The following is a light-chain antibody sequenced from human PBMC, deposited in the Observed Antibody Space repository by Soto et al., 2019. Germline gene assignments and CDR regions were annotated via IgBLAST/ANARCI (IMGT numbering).Light chain of an antibody. CDR2: EVS. J-gene: IGLJ2*01. CDR3: TSYTSSSTDADVV. CDR1: SSDVGGYNY. V-gene: IGLV2-14*01. Sequence: QSVLTQPASVSGSPGQSITISCTGTSSDVGGYNYVSWYQQHPGKAPKLMIYEVSNRPSGVSNRFSGSKSGNTASLTISGLQAEDEDDYYCTSYTSSSTDADVVFGGGTKLTVL.